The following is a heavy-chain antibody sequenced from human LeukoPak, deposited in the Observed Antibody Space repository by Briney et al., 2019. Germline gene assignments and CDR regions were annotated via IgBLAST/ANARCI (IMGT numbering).Heavy chain of an antibody. CDR2: ISYDGSNK. Sequence: GGSLRLSCAASGFTFSSYAMHWVRQAPGKGLEWVAVISYDGSNKYYADSVKGRFTISRDNSKNTLYLQMNSLRAEDTAVYYCARVVAVAGLYYFDYWGQGTLVTVSS. CDR1: GFTFSSYA. V-gene: IGHV3-30-3*01. J-gene: IGHJ4*02. CDR3: ARVVAVAGLYYFDY. D-gene: IGHD6-19*01.